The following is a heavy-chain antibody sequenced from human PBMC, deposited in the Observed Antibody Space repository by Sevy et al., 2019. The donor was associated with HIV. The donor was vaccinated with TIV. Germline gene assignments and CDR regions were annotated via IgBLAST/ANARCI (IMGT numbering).Heavy chain of an antibody. Sequence: GESLKISCKGSGYSFTSYWIGWVRQMPGKGLEWMGIIYPGDSDTRYSPSFQGQVTISADKSISTAYLQWSSLKASDIAMYYCARDIAAAGTSDAFDIWGQGTMVTVSS. V-gene: IGHV5-51*01. D-gene: IGHD6-13*01. CDR3: ARDIAAAGTSDAFDI. J-gene: IGHJ3*02. CDR2: IYPGDSDT. CDR1: GYSFTSYW.